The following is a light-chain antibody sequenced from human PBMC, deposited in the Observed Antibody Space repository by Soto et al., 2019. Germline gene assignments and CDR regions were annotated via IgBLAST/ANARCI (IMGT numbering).Light chain of an antibody. CDR2: DAS. J-gene: IGKJ5*01. Sequence: ELVMKQSPATLSVSKGERATLSCRASQSVTSNLAWYQQKPGQAPGPLIYDASIRATGIPARFSGIGSETDVTITISSLEPEDFAVFDCQQYGTSEIIFGQGTRREI. CDR3: QQYGTSEII. CDR1: QSVTSN. V-gene: IGKV3D-15*01.